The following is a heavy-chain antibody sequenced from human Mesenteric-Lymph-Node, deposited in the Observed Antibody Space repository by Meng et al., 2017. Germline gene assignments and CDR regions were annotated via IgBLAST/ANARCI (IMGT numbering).Heavy chain of an antibody. CDR3: ARVGGSSWSRQYNWFDP. CDR2: IKEDGSAN. V-gene: IGHV3-7*01. J-gene: IGHJ5*02. D-gene: IGHD6-13*01. Sequence: GGSLRLSCAASGFIFSNYWISWVRQAPGKGLEWVAIIKEDGSANYYVDSVKGRFTISRDNAKNSLYLQMNNLRAEDTAVYYCARVGGSSWSRQYNWFDPWGQGTLVTVSS. CDR1: GFIFSNYW.